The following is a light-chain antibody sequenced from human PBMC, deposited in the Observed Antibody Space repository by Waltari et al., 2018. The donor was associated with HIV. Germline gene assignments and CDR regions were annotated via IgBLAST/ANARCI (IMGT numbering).Light chain of an antibody. CDR2: GNN. J-gene: IGLJ3*02. Sequence: QSVLTQPPSVSGAPGQTVTISCTGSSSNIGARSHFDVHWYQQLPGTAPKLLIYGNNKRPSGVPYRFSGSKSGDSASLAITGLQAEDEADYYCQSYDTRLSGSVFGGGTKLTVL. CDR3: QSYDTRLSGSV. V-gene: IGLV1-40*01. CDR1: SSNIGARSHFD.